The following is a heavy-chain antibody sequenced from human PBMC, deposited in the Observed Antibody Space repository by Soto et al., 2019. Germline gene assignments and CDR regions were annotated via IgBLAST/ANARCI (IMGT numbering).Heavy chain of an antibody. D-gene: IGHD2-2*01. CDR1: GGTFSSYA. CDR3: ARSQGSSTSLEIYYYYYYGMAV. V-gene: IGHV1-69*01. J-gene: IGHJ6*02. Sequence: QVQLVQSGAEVKKPGSSVKVSCKASGGTFSSYAISWVRQAPGQGLEWMGGIIPISETTNSAQKFQGRVTITTTESKSTAYMELSSLRSEDTAVYYWARSQGSSTSLEIYYYYYYGMAVWGQGTTVTVSS. CDR2: IIPISETT.